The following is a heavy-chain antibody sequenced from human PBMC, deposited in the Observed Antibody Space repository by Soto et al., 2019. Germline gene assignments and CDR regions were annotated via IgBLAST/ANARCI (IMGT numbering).Heavy chain of an antibody. V-gene: IGHV3-23*01. D-gene: IGHD5-12*01. CDR2: ISGSGGGT. CDR3: AQGQNSGYEGYYFDY. CDR1: GFTFTTYA. J-gene: IGHJ4*02. Sequence: GGSLRLSCVASGFTFTTYAMNWVRQAPGKGLEWVSTISGSGGGTDYADSVKGRFTISRDNSKNTLYLQLNSLRAEDTAVYYCAQGQNSGYEGYYFDYWGQGTLVTVSS.